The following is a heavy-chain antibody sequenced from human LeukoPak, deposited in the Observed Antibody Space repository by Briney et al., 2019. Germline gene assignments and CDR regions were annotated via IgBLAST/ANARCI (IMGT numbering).Heavy chain of an antibody. CDR3: ARVSTGTTTGDMDV. D-gene: IGHD1-1*01. Sequence: GGSLRLSCAASGFTFSSYEMNWVRQAPGKGLEWVSYISSSGSTIYYADSVKGRFTISRDNAKNSLYLQMNSLRAEDTAVYYCARVSTGTTTGDMDVWGKGTTVTVSS. J-gene: IGHJ6*03. CDR1: GFTFSSYE. CDR2: ISSSGSTI. V-gene: IGHV3-48*03.